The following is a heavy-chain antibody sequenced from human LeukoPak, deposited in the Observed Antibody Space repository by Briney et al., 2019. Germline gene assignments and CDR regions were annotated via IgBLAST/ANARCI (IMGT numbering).Heavy chain of an antibody. J-gene: IGHJ4*02. CDR3: ARIREAVPATSSRYYFDY. CDR1: GYSFTSFW. Sequence: GESLKISCDVSGYSFTSFWIGWVRQMPGKGLEWMGIIFPGNSETRYSPSFQGQIIISADRSISTAYLQWNSLKASDSAMYYCARIREAVPATSSRYYFDYWGQGTLVTVSS. D-gene: IGHD6-19*01. V-gene: IGHV5-51*01. CDR2: IFPGNSET.